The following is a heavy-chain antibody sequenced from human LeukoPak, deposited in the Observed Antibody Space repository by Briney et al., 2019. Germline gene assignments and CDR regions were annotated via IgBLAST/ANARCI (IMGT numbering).Heavy chain of an antibody. CDR2: INPSGGST. CDR3: ARGPGIAVAGPPYWYFDL. CDR1: GYTFTSYY. J-gene: IGHJ2*01. Sequence: ASVKVSCKASGYTFTSYYMHWVRQAPGQGLEWMGIINPSGGSTSYAQKFQGRVTMTRDTSTSTVYMELSSLRSEDTAVYYCARGPGIAVAGPPYWYFDLWGRGTLVTVSS. V-gene: IGHV1-46*01. D-gene: IGHD6-19*01.